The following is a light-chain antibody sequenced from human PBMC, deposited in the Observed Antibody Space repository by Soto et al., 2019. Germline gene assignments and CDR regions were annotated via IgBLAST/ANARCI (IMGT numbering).Light chain of an antibody. J-gene: IGKJ1*01. Sequence: DIVMTQSPDCLAVSLGERATINCKSSQSVLYSSNNKNYLAWYQQKPGQPPKLLIYWASTRESGVPDRFSGSGSGTDFTLTISSLQAEDVAVYYCQQWSSIPKTFGQGTKVEIK. CDR3: QQWSSIPKT. CDR2: WAS. V-gene: IGKV4-1*01. CDR1: QSVLYSSNNKNY.